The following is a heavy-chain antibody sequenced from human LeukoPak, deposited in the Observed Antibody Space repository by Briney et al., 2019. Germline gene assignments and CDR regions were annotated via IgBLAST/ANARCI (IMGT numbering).Heavy chain of an antibody. J-gene: IGHJ5*02. D-gene: IGHD2-15*01. CDR3: ARAGGYCSGGSCYRGYSWFDP. CDR1: GFTFSSSG. V-gene: IGHV3-33*01. Sequence: PGGSLRLSCAASGFTFSSSGMHWVRQAPGKGLEWVAVILDNGSNKYYADSVKGRFTISRDNSKNTLYLQMNSLRVEDTAVYYCARAGGYCSGGSCYRGYSWFDPWGQGTLVTVSS. CDR2: ILDNGSNK.